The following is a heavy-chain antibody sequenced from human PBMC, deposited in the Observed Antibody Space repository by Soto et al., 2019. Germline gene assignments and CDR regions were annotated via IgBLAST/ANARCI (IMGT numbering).Heavy chain of an antibody. CDR2: INHSGST. V-gene: IGHV4-34*01. D-gene: IGHD3-3*01. CDR3: AKVYSLGRFLEWLPLNPHWFDP. CDR1: GGSFSGYY. Sequence: SETLSLTCAVYGGSFSGYYWSWIRQPPGKGLEWIGEINHSGSTNYNPSLKSRVTISVDTSKNQFSLKLSSVTAADTAVYYCAKVYSLGRFLEWLPLNPHWFDPWGQGTLVTVSS. J-gene: IGHJ5*02.